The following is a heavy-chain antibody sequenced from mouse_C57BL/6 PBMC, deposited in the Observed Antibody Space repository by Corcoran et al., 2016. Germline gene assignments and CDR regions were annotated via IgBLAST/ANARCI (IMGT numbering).Heavy chain of an antibody. Sequence: QVTLKESGPGILQSSQTLSLTCSFSGFSLSTSGMGVSWIRQPSGKGLEWLAHIYWDDDKRYNPSLKSRLTISKDTSRNQVCLKITSVDTADTATYYCARSDYGNYDAWFAYWGQGTLVTVSA. V-gene: IGHV8-12*01. CDR3: ARSDYGNYDAWFAY. CDR2: IYWDDDK. CDR1: GFSLSTSGMG. J-gene: IGHJ3*01. D-gene: IGHD2-1*01.